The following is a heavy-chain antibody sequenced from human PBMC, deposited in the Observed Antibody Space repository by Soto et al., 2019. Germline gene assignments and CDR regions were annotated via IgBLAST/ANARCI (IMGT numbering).Heavy chain of an antibody. CDR2: ISWNSGSI. CDR1: GFTFDDYA. D-gene: IGHD3-16*01. Sequence: EVQLVESGGGLVQPGRSLRLSCAASGFTFDDYAMHWVRQAPGKGLEWVSGISWNSGSIGYADSVKGRFTISRDNAKNSLCLQMNSLRAEDTALSYCAIDSTLGGWGGMDGWGQGTTVTVSS. CDR3: AIDSTLGGWGGMDG. J-gene: IGHJ6*02. V-gene: IGHV3-9*01.